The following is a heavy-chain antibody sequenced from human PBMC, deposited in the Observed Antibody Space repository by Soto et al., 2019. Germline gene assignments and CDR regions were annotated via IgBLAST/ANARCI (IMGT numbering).Heavy chain of an antibody. D-gene: IGHD5-18*01. J-gene: IGHJ4*02. V-gene: IGHV3-9*01. CDR2: INWNRGSI. Sequence: SLRLSCAASGFTFDDYAMHWVRQTPGKGLEWVSGINWNRGSIGYGYSVKGRFTISRDIANKSLYLQMNSLRAEETGLYYCAKALSGYTYGPFDXWGQGTLVTVSX. CDR1: GFTFDDYA. CDR3: AKALSGYTYGPFDX.